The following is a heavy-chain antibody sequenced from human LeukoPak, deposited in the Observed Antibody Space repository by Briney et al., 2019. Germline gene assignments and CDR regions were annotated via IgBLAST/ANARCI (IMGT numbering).Heavy chain of an antibody. CDR2: IDHSGST. D-gene: IGHD2-2*01. Sequence: SETLSLTCTVSGGSISSDNYYWGWIRPPPGEGLEWIGSIDHSGSTYYNPPLKSRVTISVDTSKNQFSLKLSSVTAADTAVYYCARLHCSSSSCSKWDYWGQGTLVTVSP. V-gene: IGHV4-39*01. CDR1: GGSISSDNYY. CDR3: ARLHCSSSSCSKWDY. J-gene: IGHJ4*02.